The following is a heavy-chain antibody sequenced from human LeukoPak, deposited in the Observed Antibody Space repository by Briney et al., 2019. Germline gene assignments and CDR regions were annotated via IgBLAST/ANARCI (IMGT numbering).Heavy chain of an antibody. Sequence: SETLSLTCSVSGGSISSYYWSWIRQPAGKGLEWIGRIYTSGSTNYNPSLKSRVTMSVDTSKNQFSLKLSSVTAADTAVYYCRGRNTFGFDYWGQGTLVTVSS. D-gene: IGHD1-26*01. CDR3: RGRNTFGFDY. CDR2: IYTSGST. J-gene: IGHJ4*02. V-gene: IGHV4-4*07. CDR1: GGSISSYY.